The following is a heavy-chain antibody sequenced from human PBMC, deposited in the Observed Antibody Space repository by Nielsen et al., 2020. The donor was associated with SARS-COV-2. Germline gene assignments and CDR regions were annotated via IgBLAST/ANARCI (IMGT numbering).Heavy chain of an antibody. J-gene: IGHJ6*03. D-gene: IGHD3-22*01. CDR3: ARENYYDSSGYLYYYYYMDV. CDR1: GFTFSSYS. Sequence: GESLKISCAASGFTFSSYSMNWVRQAPGKGLEWVSYISSSSSTIYYADSVKGRFTISRDNAKNSLYLQMNSLRAEDTAVYYCARENYYDSSGYLYYYYYMDVWGKGTTVTVSS. V-gene: IGHV3-48*01. CDR2: ISSSSSTI.